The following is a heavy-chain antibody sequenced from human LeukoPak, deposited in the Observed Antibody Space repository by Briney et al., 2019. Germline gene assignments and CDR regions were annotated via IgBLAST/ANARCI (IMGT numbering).Heavy chain of an antibody. CDR1: GGSFSGYY. D-gene: IGHD6-19*01. Sequence: SETLSLTCAVYGGSFSGYYWSWIRQPPGKGLEWIGEINHSGSTNYNPSLKSRVTISVDTSKYQFTLKLSSMAAADTAVYYCARLGAGARNAFDIWGQGTMVTVSS. J-gene: IGHJ3*02. CDR2: INHSGST. V-gene: IGHV4-34*01. CDR3: ARLGAGARNAFDI.